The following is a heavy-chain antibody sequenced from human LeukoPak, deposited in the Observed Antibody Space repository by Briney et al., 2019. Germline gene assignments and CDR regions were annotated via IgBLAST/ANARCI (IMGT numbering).Heavy chain of an antibody. Sequence: QTGGSLRLSCAASRFTFSSYGMHWVRQAPGKGLEWVAVIWNDGSNKYYADSVKGRFTISRDNSKNTLYLQMNSLRAEDTAVYYCAKRNRRDSSGYPAPFDYWGQGTLVTVSS. J-gene: IGHJ4*02. V-gene: IGHV3-33*06. CDR2: IWNDGSNK. CDR1: RFTFSSYG. D-gene: IGHD3-22*01. CDR3: AKRNRRDSSGYPAPFDY.